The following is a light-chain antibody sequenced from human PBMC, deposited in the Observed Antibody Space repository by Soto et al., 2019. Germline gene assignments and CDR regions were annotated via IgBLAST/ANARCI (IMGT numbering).Light chain of an antibody. V-gene: IGLV2-14*01. J-gene: IGLJ2*01. CDR2: EFS. CDR1: SSDVGGYKY. Sequence: QSVLTQPASVSGSPGQSITISCTGSSSDVGGYKYVSWYQQHPGKAPKLMIFEFSNRPSGVSNRFSGSKSGNTASLTISGLQAEDEGDYCCCSYTGGTTLVCGGGTKVTVL. CDR3: CSYTGGTTLV.